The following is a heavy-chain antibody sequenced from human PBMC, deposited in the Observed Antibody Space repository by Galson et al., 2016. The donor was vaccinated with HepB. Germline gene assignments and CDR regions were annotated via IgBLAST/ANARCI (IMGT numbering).Heavy chain of an antibody. J-gene: IGHJ4*01. V-gene: IGHV3-23*01. CDR2: ISGRGDST. Sequence: SLRLSCAASGFTLSIFAMSWVRQAPGRGLEWVSSISGRGDSTYYADSVKGRFTISRDNTKNTLFLEMNSLRVEDTAMYYCAKRDQVLDLFFRKPHHLDHWGHGTLVTVSS. CDR1: GFTLSIFA. D-gene: IGHD2-2*01. CDR3: AKRDQVLDLFFRKPHHLDH.